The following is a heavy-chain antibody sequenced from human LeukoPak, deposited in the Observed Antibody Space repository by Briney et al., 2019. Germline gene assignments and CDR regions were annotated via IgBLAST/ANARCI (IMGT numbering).Heavy chain of an antibody. D-gene: IGHD7-27*01. J-gene: IGHJ4*02. CDR3: ARASGGLGIPHFVY. V-gene: IGHV4-30-2*01. CDR1: GGSISSGGYS. CDR2: IYHSGST. Sequence: SETLSLTCAVSGGSISSGGYSWSWIRQPPGKGLEWIGYIYHSGSTYYNPSLKSRVTISVDRSKNQFSLKLSSVTAADTAVYSCARASGGLGIPHFVYWGQGTLVTVSS.